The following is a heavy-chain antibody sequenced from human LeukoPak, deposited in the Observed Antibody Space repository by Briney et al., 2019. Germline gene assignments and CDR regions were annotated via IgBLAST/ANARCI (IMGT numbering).Heavy chain of an antibody. J-gene: IGHJ3*02. Sequence: PSETLSLTCTVSGGSISSYYWGWIRQAPGKGLVWCGSIYYSGRTYYNPSLKSRVTISVDPTNNQFHLRLSSVTAADTAVYYCARHPHSLSLCDAFDIWGQGTMVTVSS. CDR2: IYYSGRT. CDR3: ARHPHSLSLCDAFDI. CDR1: GGSISSYY. V-gene: IGHV4-39*01.